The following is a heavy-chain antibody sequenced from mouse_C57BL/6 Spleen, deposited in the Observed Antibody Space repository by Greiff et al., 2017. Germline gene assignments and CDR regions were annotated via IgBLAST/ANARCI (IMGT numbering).Heavy chain of an antibody. CDR1: GFTFSDYG. D-gene: IGHD1-1*01. V-gene: IGHV5-17*01. Sequence: EVKLVESGGGLVKPGGSLKLSCAASGFTFSDYGMHWVRQAPEKGLAWVAYISSGSSTIYYADTVKGRFTISRDNAKNTLFLQMTSLRSEDTAMYYCARRLLRMDYWGQGTSVTVSS. CDR2: ISSGSSTI. J-gene: IGHJ4*01. CDR3: ARRLLRMDY.